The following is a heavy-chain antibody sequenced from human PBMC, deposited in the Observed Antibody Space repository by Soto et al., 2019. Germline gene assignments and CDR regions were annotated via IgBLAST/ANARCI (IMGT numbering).Heavy chain of an antibody. CDR2: ISYDGSNK. Sequence: QVQLVESGGGVVQPGRSLRLSCAASGFTFSSYGMHWVRQAPGKGLEWVAVISYDGSNKYYADSVKGRFTISGDNSKNTMYLQMNSLRDEDKAVYYCAKDRRPNYYYGMDVWGQGTTVTVSS. CDR1: GFTFSSYG. D-gene: IGHD6-25*01. V-gene: IGHV3-30*18. J-gene: IGHJ6*02. CDR3: AKDRRPNYYYGMDV.